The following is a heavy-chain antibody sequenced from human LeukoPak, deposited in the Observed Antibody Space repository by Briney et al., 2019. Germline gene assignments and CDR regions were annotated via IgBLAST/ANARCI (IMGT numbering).Heavy chain of an antibody. CDR1: GGSISSYNYC. V-gene: IGHV4-39*01. J-gene: IGHJ4*02. CDR3: HTVTYYFDY. Sequence: SETLSLTCMVSGGSISSYNYCRGWIRQPPGKGLEWIGSIYYSGSTYYNPSLKSRVTISVDTSKNQFSLKLSSVTAADTAVYYCHTVTYYFDYWGQGTLVTISS. CDR2: IYYSGST. D-gene: IGHD3-16*01.